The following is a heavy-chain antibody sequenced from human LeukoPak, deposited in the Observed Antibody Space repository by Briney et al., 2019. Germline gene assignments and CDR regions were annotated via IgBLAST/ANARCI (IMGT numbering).Heavy chain of an antibody. CDR2: ISYDGSNK. CDR1: GFTFSSYG. J-gene: IGHJ4*02. V-gene: IGHV3-30*03. CDR3: TRASTIAARSEYLDF. D-gene: IGHD6-6*01. Sequence: GRSLRLSCAASGFTFSSYGMHWVRQAPGKGLEWVAVISYDGSNKYYADSVKGRFTIFRDNSKNTLYLQMNSLRGEDTAVYYCTRASTIAARSEYLDFWGQGTLVTVSS.